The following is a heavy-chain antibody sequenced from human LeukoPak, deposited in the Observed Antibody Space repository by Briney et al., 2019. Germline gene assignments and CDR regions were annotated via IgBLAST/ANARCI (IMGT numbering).Heavy chain of an antibody. CDR1: GGSISSSSYY. J-gene: IGHJ4*02. D-gene: IGHD6-6*01. Sequence: SETLSLTCTVSGGSISSSSYYWGWIRQPPGKGQEWIGSIYYSGSTYYNPSLKSRVTISVDTSKNQFSLKLSSVTAADTAVYYCARQSPHWAAARPGPDYWGQGTLVTVSS. CDR3: ARQSPHWAAARPGPDY. V-gene: IGHV4-39*01. CDR2: IYYSGST.